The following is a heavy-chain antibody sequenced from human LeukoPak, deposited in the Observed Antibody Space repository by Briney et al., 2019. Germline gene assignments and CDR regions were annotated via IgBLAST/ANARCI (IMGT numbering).Heavy chain of an antibody. Sequence: GGSLRLSCAASGFTFSSYAMSWVRQAPGKGLQWVSAISGSGGSTYYADSVKGRFTISRDNSKNTLYLQMNSLRAEDTAVYYCAKKWWELRDWFDYWGQGTLVTVSS. CDR3: AKKWWELRDWFDY. CDR2: ISGSGGST. J-gene: IGHJ4*02. CDR1: GFTFSSYA. D-gene: IGHD1-26*01. V-gene: IGHV3-23*01.